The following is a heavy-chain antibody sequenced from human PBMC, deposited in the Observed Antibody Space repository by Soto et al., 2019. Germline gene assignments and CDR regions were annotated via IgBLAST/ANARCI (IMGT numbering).Heavy chain of an antibody. Sequence: SETLSLTCTVSGGSISGSTGYYWAWIRQPPGKGLEWIGYIYYSGSTYYNPSLKSRVTISVDTSKNQFSLKLSSVTAADTAVYYCASFSPRRYSVGDWFDPWGQGTLVTSPQ. V-gene: IGHV4-30-4*08. CDR2: IYYSGST. J-gene: IGHJ5*02. D-gene: IGHD3-9*01. CDR3: ASFSPRRYSVGDWFDP. CDR1: GGSISGSTGYY.